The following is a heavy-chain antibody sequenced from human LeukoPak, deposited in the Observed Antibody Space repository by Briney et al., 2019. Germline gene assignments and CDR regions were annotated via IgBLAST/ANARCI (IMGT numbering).Heavy chain of an antibody. J-gene: IGHJ4*02. V-gene: IGHV1-69*01. Sequence: SVKVSCKASGGTFSSYAISWVRQAPGQGLEWMGGIIPIFGTANYAQKFQGRVTITADESTSTAYMELSSLRDEDTAVYYCARVWQDNSGVDYWGQGTLVTVSS. CDR2: IIPIFGTA. CDR1: GGTFSSYA. D-gene: IGHD2-21*01. CDR3: ARVWQDNSGVDY.